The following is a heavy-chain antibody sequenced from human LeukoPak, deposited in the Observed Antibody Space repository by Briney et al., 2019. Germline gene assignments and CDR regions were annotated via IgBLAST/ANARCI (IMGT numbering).Heavy chain of an antibody. CDR1: GYTFTGYY. J-gene: IGHJ6*01. CDR2: INPNSGGT. CDR3: ARDRVSGWFGETLTADGMDV. D-gene: IGHD3-10*01. Sequence: ASVKVSCKASGYTFTGYYMHWVRQAPGQGLEWMGWINPNSGGTKYAQKFQGRVTMTRDMSISISYMELSSLRSDDTAVYYCARDRVSGWFGETLTADGMDVWGQGTTVTVSS. V-gene: IGHV1-2*02.